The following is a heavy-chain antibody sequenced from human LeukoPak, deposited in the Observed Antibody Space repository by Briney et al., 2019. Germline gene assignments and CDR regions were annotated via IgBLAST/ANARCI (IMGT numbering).Heavy chain of an antibody. D-gene: IGHD3-3*01. CDR3: ARDPPPPKYYDFWSGYYLFDY. J-gene: IGHJ4*02. Sequence: GGSLSLSCAASGFTFSSYSMNWVRQAPGKGLEWVSSISSSSYIYYADSVKGRFTISRDNAKNSLYLQMNSLRAEDTAVYYCARDPPPPKYYDFWSGYYLFDYWGQGTLVTVSS. CDR1: GFTFSSYS. CDR2: ISSSSYI. V-gene: IGHV3-21*01.